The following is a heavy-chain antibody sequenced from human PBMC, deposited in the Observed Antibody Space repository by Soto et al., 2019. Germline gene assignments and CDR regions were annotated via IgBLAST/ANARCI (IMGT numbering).Heavy chain of an antibody. CDR1: GGTFSGYV. CDR2: FVPLFGTT. CDR3: ATHGLGVSSPPNLDT. D-gene: IGHD3-16*01. J-gene: IGHJ5*02. V-gene: IGHV1-69*01. Sequence: QLVQSGSEVKKPGSSVKVSCQASGGTFSGYVVTWVRQAPGQGLEWMGEFVPLFGTTNYAQRFSGRITTPAEEPTSLAYMQPRTLGSEDTAVYYGATHGLGVSSPPNLDTWGQGTLVTVSS.